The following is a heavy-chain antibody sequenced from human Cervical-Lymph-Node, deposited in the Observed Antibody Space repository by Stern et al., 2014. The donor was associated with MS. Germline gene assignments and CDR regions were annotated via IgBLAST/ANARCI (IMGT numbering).Heavy chain of an antibody. J-gene: IGHJ4*02. CDR1: GYSFTSYW. CDR3: ARPHYYDSSGYYPLGY. V-gene: IGHV5-51*01. D-gene: IGHD3-22*01. CDR2: IYPGDSDT. Sequence: EVQLVQSGAEVKKPGESLKISCKGSGYSFTSYWIGWVRQMPGKGLEWMGIIYPGDSDTRYSPSFQGQVTISADKSISTAYLQWSSLKASDTAMYYCARPHYYDSSGYYPLGYWGQGTLVTVSS.